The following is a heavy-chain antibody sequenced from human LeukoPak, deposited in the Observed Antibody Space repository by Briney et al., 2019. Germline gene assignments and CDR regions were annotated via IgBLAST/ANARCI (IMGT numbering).Heavy chain of an antibody. CDR1: GFTFDDYA. J-gene: IGHJ4*02. CDR3: AKDIPAAGDY. Sequence: SLRPSCAASGFTFDDYAMHWVRQAPGKGLEWVSGISWNSGSIGYADSVKGRFTISRDNAKNSLYLQMNSLRAEDTALYYCAKDIPAAGDYWGQGTLVTVSS. D-gene: IGHD6-13*01. V-gene: IGHV3-9*01. CDR2: ISWNSGSI.